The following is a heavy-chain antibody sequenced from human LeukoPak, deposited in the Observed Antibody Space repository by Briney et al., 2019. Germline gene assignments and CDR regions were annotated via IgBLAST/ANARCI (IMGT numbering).Heavy chain of an antibody. CDR1: GGSISISSHY. J-gene: IGHJ3*02. Sequence: PSETLSLTCTVSGGSISISSHYWGWIRQPPGKGLEWIGSIHYSGSTYHNPSLKSRVTISVDTSKNQFSLKLSSVTAADTAVYYCARFPLSTTRVPYYDFWSGYTDAFDIWGQGTMVTVSS. V-gene: IGHV4-39*07. CDR3: ARFPLSTTRVPYYDFWSGYTDAFDI. D-gene: IGHD3-3*01. CDR2: IHYSGST.